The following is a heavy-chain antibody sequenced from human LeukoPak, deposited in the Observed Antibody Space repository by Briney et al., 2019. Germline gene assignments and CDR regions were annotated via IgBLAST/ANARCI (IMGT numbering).Heavy chain of an antibody. CDR2: IGDSGATT. Sequence: PGGYLRLSCAASGFTLSSYAMTWVRQAPGKGLEWVSDIGDSGATTYYADSVKGRFTISRDNSKNTLYLQMSSLRAEDTAVYFCASFHYYGSGAYYLSYWGQGTLVTVSS. J-gene: IGHJ4*02. CDR1: GFTLSSYA. V-gene: IGHV3-23*01. D-gene: IGHD3-10*01. CDR3: ASFHYYGSGAYYLSY.